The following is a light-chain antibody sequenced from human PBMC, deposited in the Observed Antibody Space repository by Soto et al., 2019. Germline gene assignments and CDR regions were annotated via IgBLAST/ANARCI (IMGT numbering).Light chain of an antibody. Sequence: ESVLKQSPGTLSVTTGERASLSCRASQSVRSSYLAWYQQKPGQAPRFLIYGTSSRATGIPDRFSGSGSGTDFSLTIIRLEPEDFAVYYCHQYGISPQTLGQGTKVDIK. CDR1: QSVRSSY. CDR3: HQYGISPQT. CDR2: GTS. V-gene: IGKV3-20*01. J-gene: IGKJ1*01.